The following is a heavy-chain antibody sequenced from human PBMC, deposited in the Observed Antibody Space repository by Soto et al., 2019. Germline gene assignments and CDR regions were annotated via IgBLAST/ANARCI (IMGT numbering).Heavy chain of an antibody. Sequence: SETLSLTCTVSGGSISSSSYYWGWIRQPPGKGLEWIGSIYYSGSTYYNPSLKSRVTISVDTSKNQFSLKLSSVTAADTAVYYCARLKNYYYDSSGYYYWFDPWGQGTLVTVSS. CDR1: GGSISSSSYY. D-gene: IGHD3-22*01. J-gene: IGHJ5*02. CDR3: ARLKNYYYDSSGYYYWFDP. V-gene: IGHV4-39*01. CDR2: IYYSGST.